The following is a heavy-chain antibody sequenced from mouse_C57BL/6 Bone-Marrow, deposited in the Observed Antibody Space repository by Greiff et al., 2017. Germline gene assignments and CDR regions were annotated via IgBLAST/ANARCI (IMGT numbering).Heavy chain of an antibody. V-gene: IGHV1-81*01. J-gene: IGHJ4*01. Sequence: QVQLQQSGAELARPGASVKLSCKASGYTFTSYGISWVKQRTGQGLEWIGEIYPRSGNTYYNEKFKGKATLTADQSSRTAYMELRSLTSEDSAVYFCARYPYYYVSGYYYAMDYWGQRTSVTVSS. CDR1: GYTFTSYG. CDR2: IYPRSGNT. D-gene: IGHD1-1*01. CDR3: ARYPYYYVSGYYYAMDY.